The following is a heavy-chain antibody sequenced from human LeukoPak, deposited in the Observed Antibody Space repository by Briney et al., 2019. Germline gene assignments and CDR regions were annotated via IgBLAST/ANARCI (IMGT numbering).Heavy chain of an antibody. D-gene: IGHD4-17*01. CDR1: GFTFGNYD. CDR2: ISGSHCNT. J-gene: IGHJ3*02. V-gene: IGHV3-23*01. Sequence: PGGSLRLSCAVSGFTFGNYDMTWVRQAPGKGLEWVSGISGSHCNTYYADSVKGRFTISRDNSKNTLYLQMDSLRVDDTAVYYCARYDDYGFYAFDIWGQGTMVTVSS. CDR3: ARYDDYGFYAFDI.